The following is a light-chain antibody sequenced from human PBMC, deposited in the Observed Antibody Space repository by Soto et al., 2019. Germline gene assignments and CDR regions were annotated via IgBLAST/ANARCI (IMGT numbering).Light chain of an antibody. Sequence: EIVLTQSPGTLSLSPGERATLSCRASQSVSSSYLAWYQQKPGQAPRLLIYDASSRATGLPDRFSGSGSGTDFTLTISRLEPEDFAVYYWQQYGSSPRTFGQGTKVEIK. J-gene: IGKJ1*01. V-gene: IGKV3-20*01. CDR2: DAS. CDR1: QSVSSSY. CDR3: QQYGSSPRT.